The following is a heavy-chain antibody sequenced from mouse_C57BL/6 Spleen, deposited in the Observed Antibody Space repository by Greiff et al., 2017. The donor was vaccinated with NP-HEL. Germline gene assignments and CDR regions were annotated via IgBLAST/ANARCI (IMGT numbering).Heavy chain of an antibody. CDR1: GYTFTSYW. V-gene: IGHV1-55*01. D-gene: IGHD1-1*01. Sequence: QVQLQQPGAELVKPGASVKMSCKASGYTFTSYWITWVKQRPGQGLEWIGDIYPGSGSTNYNEKFKSKATLTVDTSSSTAYMQLSSLTSEDSAVYYRARGAYGSSYVGYWGQGTTLTVSS. CDR3: ARGAYGSSYVGY. J-gene: IGHJ2*01. CDR2: IYPGSGST.